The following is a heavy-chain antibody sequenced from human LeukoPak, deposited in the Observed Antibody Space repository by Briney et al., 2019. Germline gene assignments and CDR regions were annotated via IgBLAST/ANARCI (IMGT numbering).Heavy chain of an antibody. CDR2: ISSSSSII. CDR3: ARDRDSSGYYYGY. J-gene: IGHJ4*02. V-gene: IGHV3-48*04. Sequence: PGGSLRLSCAASGFTFSSYSMNWVRQAPGKGREWVSYISSSSSIIYYADSVKGRFTISRDNAKNSVYLQMNSLRAEDTAVYYCARDRDSSGYYYGYWGQGTLVTVSS. D-gene: IGHD3-22*01. CDR1: GFTFSSYS.